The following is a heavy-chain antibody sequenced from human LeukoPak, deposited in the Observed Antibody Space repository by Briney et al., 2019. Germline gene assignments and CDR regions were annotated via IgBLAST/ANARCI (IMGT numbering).Heavy chain of an antibody. CDR2: ISSSSSYI. Sequence: GGSLRLSCAASGFTFSSYSMNWVRQAPGKGLEWVSSISSSSSYIYYADSVKGRFTISRDNAKNSLYLQMNSLRAEDTAVYYCARDQWELQFDYWGQGTLVTVPS. D-gene: IGHD1-26*01. J-gene: IGHJ4*02. V-gene: IGHV3-21*01. CDR3: ARDQWELQFDY. CDR1: GFTFSSYS.